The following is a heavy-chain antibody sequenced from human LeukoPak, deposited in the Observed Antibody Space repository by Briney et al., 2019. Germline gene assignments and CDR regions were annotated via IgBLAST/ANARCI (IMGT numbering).Heavy chain of an antibody. V-gene: IGHV3-74*01. CDR2: INSDGSST. CDR1: GFTFSSYW. D-gene: IGHD2-8*01. Sequence: PGGSLRLSCAASGFTFSSYWMHWVRQAPGKGLVWVSRINSDGSSTSYADSVKGRFTISRDNAKNTLYLQMNSPRAEDTAVYYCARESGYCTNGVCRYYFDYWGQGTLVTVSS. CDR3: ARESGYCTNGVCRYYFDY. J-gene: IGHJ4*02.